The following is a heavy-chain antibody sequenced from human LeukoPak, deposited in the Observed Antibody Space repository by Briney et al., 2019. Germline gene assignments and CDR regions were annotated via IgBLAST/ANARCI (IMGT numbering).Heavy chain of an antibody. D-gene: IGHD1-26*01. CDR2: INPNNGDT. CDR1: GYAFTASY. J-gene: IGHJ4*02. CDR3: ARDLIDSGSLGVDY. Sequence: GASVNVSCKASGYAFTASYIHWVRQAPGQGLEWMGWINPNNGDTNYAQKLQGRVTMTTDTSTSTAYMELRSLRSDDTAVYYCARDLIDSGSLGVDYWGQGTLVTVSS. V-gene: IGHV1-18*04.